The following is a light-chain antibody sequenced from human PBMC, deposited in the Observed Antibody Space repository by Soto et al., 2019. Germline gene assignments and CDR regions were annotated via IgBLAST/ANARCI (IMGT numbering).Light chain of an antibody. CDR2: GAS. CDR3: LEYIDWPHT. V-gene: IGKV3D-15*01. J-gene: IGKJ2*01. Sequence: EMVMTQSPATLSVSPGERATVSCRASQSVSSNLAWSQQRPGQAPRLRIYGASTSATGIPVRFRGSGSGTVFTLTISRLQSEDFAVYYCLEYIDWPHTFGQGTKLEIK. CDR1: QSVSSN.